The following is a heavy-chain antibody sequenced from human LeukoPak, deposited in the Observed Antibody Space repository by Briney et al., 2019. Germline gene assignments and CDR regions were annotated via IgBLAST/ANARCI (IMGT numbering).Heavy chain of an antibody. CDR1: GFMFSDYS. D-gene: IGHD4-11*01. CDR2: VGISSGNT. Sequence: GGSLRLSCAASGFMFSDYSMNWDRQAPGKGLEWISYVGISSGNTKYADSVKGRFTISGDSAKNSVYLQMNNLRVEDTALYYCARDHNYAFDNWAQGTLVTVSS. V-gene: IGHV3-48*04. J-gene: IGHJ4*02. CDR3: ARDHNYAFDN.